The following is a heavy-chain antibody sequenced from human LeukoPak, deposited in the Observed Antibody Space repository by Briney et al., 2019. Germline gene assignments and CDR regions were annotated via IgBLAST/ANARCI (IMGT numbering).Heavy chain of an antibody. Sequence: SETLSLTCTVSGGSISSSSYYWGWFAHPPGKGWGGLGRIYYSGSTYYHPSLKSPVTISVDTSKNQFSLKLSSVTAADTAVYYCARSTGIAVAGRPYYFDYWGQGTLVTVSS. V-gene: IGHV4-39*07. J-gene: IGHJ4*02. CDR2: IYYSGST. D-gene: IGHD6-19*01. CDR1: GGSISSSSYY. CDR3: ARSTGIAVAGRPYYFDY.